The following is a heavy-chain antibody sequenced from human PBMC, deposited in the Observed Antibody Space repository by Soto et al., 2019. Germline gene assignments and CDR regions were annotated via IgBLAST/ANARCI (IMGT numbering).Heavy chain of an antibody. V-gene: IGHV4-59*02. D-gene: IGHD3-10*02. J-gene: IGHJ4*02. CDR2: ISHTGYT. CDR3: ARGQLLFAY. CDR1: DASVSKYY. Sequence: SETLSLTCSVSDASVSKYYWSWIRQPPGKGLEWIGYISHTGYTSYNPSLESRLTISMDKSKNQLSLNSNSVTTADTAVYYCARGQLLFAYWGQGTPVTVSS.